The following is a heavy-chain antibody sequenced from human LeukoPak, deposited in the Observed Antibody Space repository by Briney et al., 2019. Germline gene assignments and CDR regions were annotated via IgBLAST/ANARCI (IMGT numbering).Heavy chain of an antibody. J-gene: IGHJ5*02. Sequence: SETLSLTCTVSGGSISSSSYYWGWIRQPPGKGLEWIGSIYCSGSTYYNPSLKSRVTISVDTSKNQFSLTLSPVTAADTAVYYCARHGWSGYDLLGWFDPWGQGTLVTVSS. CDR2: IYCSGST. CDR3: ARHGWSGYDLLGWFDP. CDR1: GGSISSSSYY. V-gene: IGHV4-39*01. D-gene: IGHD5-12*01.